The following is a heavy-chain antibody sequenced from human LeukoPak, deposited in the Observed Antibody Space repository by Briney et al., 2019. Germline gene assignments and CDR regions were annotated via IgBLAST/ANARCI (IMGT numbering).Heavy chain of an antibody. Sequence: ASVEVSCKASGYTFTSYAMNWVRQAPGQGLEWVGWINTNTGNPTYAQGFTGRFVFSLDTSVSTADLQISSLKAEDTAVYYCARDLSEWELPGKQLPDFDYWGQGTLVTVSS. D-gene: IGHD1-26*01. CDR2: INTNTGNP. CDR3: ARDLSEWELPGKQLPDFDY. V-gene: IGHV7-4-1*02. J-gene: IGHJ4*02. CDR1: GYTFTSYA.